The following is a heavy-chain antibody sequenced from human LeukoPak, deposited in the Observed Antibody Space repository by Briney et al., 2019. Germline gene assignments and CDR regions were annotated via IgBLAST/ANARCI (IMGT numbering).Heavy chain of an antibody. CDR1: GFTFSDSS. CDR2: IDNVGAPI. D-gene: IGHD3-3*01. J-gene: IGHJ3*01. Sequence: GGSLRLSCAASGFTFSDSSMNWIRQAPGKGLEFFSHIDNVGAPIFYADSVRGRFTISRDNAKNSLYLQMNSLRAEDTALYYCARDLWISPPVDPFDLWGQGTMVIVSS. V-gene: IGHV3-11*04. CDR3: ARDLWISPPVDPFDL.